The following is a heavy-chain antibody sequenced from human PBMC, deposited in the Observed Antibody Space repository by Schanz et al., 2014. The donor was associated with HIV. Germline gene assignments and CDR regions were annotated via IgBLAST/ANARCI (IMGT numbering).Heavy chain of an antibody. V-gene: IGHV1-18*01. CDR1: GGALSMYA. D-gene: IGHD3-10*01. J-gene: IGHJ4*02. Sequence: QVLLVQSGAEVKKPGSSVKVSCKASGGALSMYAINWVRQAPGQGLEWMAWVSPYNGNIKYAQNIQDRVSMTTDTSTSTAYMELRSLRSDDTAVYYCARGTYYGSGSYTLDYWGQGTLVTVSS. CDR2: VSPYNGNI. CDR3: ARGTYYGSGSYTLDY.